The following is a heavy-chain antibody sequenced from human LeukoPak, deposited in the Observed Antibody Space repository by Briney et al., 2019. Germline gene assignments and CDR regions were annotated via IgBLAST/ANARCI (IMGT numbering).Heavy chain of an antibody. CDR1: GFTVSSNY. D-gene: IGHD2-2*01. Sequence: GGSLRLSCAASGFTVSSNYMSWVRQAPGKGLGWVSVIYSGGSTYYADSVKGRFTISRDNSKNTLYLQMNSLRAEDTAVYYCARESSTSSRPTSRVAFDIWGQGTMVTVSS. CDR2: IYSGGST. V-gene: IGHV3-66*02. J-gene: IGHJ3*02. CDR3: ARESSTSSRPTSRVAFDI.